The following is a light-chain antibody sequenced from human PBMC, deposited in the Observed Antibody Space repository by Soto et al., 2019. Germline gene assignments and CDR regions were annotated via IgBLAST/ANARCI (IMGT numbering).Light chain of an antibody. CDR1: SSDVGGYDY. Sequence: QSALTQPASVSGSPGQSITISCTGTSSDVGGYDYVSWYQQHPGRAPRLIIYDVTYPPSGVSNRFSGSKSDNTASLTISGLQAEDEADYYSSSYTTSSTSSVLFGGGTKLTVL. J-gene: IGLJ2*01. CDR2: DVT. V-gene: IGLV2-14*03. CDR3: SSYTTSSTSSVL.